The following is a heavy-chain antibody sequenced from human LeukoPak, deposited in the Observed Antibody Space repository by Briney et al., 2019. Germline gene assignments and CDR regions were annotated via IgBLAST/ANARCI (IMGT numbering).Heavy chain of an antibody. J-gene: IGHJ4*02. CDR3: ARGGGGTAYFDY. D-gene: IGHD2-21*02. CDR1: GGSISTYY. V-gene: IGHV4-59*01. Sequence: SETLSLTCTVSGGSISTYYWNWIRQPPGKGLEWIGNIYYSGSTKYNPSLKSRITISVDTSKNQFSLKLSSVTAADTAVYYWARGGGGTAYFDYWGQGTLVTVSS. CDR2: IYYSGST.